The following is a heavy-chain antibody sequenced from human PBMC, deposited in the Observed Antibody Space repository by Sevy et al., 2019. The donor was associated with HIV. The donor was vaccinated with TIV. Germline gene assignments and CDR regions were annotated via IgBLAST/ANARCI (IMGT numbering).Heavy chain of an antibody. Sequence: GGSLRLSCAASGFTFSSYSMNWVCQAPGKGLEWVSSISSSSSYIYYADSVKGRFTISRDNAKNSLYLQMNSLRAEDTAVYYCARYTTPGIAASNAYWGQGTLVTVSS. V-gene: IGHV3-21*01. CDR1: GFTFSSYS. D-gene: IGHD6-13*01. J-gene: IGHJ4*02. CDR3: ARYTTPGIAASNAY. CDR2: ISSSSSYI.